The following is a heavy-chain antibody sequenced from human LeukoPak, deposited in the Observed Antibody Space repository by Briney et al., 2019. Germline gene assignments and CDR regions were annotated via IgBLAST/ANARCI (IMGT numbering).Heavy chain of an antibody. CDR3: AKDLGLWSGYYTSDY. D-gene: IGHD3-3*01. CDR2: IYYSGST. J-gene: IGHJ4*02. Sequence: SETLSLTCTVSGGSISSYYWSWIRQPPGKGLEWIGYIYYSGSTNYNPSLKSRVTISVDTSKNQFSLKLSSVTAADTAVYYCAKDLGLWSGYYTSDYWGQGTLVTVSS. V-gene: IGHV4-59*01. CDR1: GGSISSYY.